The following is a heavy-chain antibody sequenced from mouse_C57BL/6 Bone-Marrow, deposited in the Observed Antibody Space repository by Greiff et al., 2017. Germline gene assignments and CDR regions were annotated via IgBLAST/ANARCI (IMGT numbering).Heavy chain of an antibody. CDR1: GFSLTSYG. CDR2: IWRGGST. Sequence: QVQLQQSGPGLVQPSQSLSITCTVSGFSLTSYGVHWVRQSPGKGLEWLGVIWRGGSTDYNAAFMSRLSITKDNSKSQVFFKMNSLQADDTAIYYCDKKGDWEKDARDDWGQGTSVTVSS. V-gene: IGHV2-5*01. CDR3: DKKGDWEKDARDD. J-gene: IGHJ4*01. D-gene: IGHD4-1*01.